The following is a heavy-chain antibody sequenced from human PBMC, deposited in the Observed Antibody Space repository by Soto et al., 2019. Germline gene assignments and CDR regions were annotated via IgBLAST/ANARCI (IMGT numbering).Heavy chain of an antibody. D-gene: IGHD2-15*01. CDR2: IKQDGSEK. CDR3: ARRSSGRLTTAWAPLDW. Sequence: GSLRLSCAASGFTFTTYWMTWVRQAPGKGLEWVANIKQDGSEKFYVGSVRGRFTISRDNAKNSMYLQMNSLRAEDTAVYYCARRSSGRLTTAWAPLDWWGQGILVTVSS. V-gene: IGHV3-7*03. J-gene: IGHJ4*02. CDR1: GFTFTTYW.